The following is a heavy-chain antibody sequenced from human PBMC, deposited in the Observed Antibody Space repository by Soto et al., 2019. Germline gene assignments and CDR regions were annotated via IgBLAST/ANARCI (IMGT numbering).Heavy chain of an antibody. J-gene: IGHJ4*02. CDR2: ISYDGSNK. CDR3: ARDRGYTRY. V-gene: IGHV3-30-3*01. Sequence: GGSLRLSCAASGFTFGSYAMHWVRQAPGKWLEWVAVISYDGSNKYYADSVKGRFTISRDNSKNTLYLQMNSLRAEDTAVYYCARDRGYTRYWGQGTLVTVSS. D-gene: IGHD6-13*01. CDR1: GFTFGSYA.